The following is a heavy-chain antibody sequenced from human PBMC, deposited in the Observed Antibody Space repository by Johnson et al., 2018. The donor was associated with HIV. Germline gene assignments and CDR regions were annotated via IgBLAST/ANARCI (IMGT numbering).Heavy chain of an antibody. CDR3: ANSLLLDAFNI. CDR1: GFNFIDYA. Sequence: MLLVESGGGLVRPGGSLRLSCVASGFNFIDYAMIWVRQAPGKGLEWVSFISGSEDDTYYADSVKGRFTISRDTSKTTLYLQMNSLRDEDTAVYYCANSLLLDAFNIWGQGTMVTVSS. J-gene: IGHJ3*02. CDR2: ISGSEDDT. V-gene: IGHV3-23*04.